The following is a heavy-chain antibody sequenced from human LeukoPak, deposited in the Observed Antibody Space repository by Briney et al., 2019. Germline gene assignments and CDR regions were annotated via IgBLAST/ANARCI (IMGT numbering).Heavy chain of an antibody. D-gene: IGHD6-19*01. V-gene: IGHV3-23*01. J-gene: IGHJ5*02. CDR3: ARVAGWHWFDL. Sequence: PGGALRLSCAASGFTFSSYDMTWVRQAPGRGLEWVSSIRPSGDNTYYGDSVKGRFTISRDNSKNTVYLQMNNMRVDDTAVYYCARVAGWHWFDLWGQGNLVTVSS. CDR1: GFTFSSYD. CDR2: IRPSGDNT.